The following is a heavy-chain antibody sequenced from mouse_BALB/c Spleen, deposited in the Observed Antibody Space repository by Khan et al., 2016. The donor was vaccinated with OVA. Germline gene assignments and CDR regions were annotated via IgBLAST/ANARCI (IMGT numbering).Heavy chain of an antibody. CDR1: GFNIKDTY. J-gene: IGHJ2*01. D-gene: IGHD1-2*01. CDR2: IDPANGNT. V-gene: IGHV14-3*02. Sequence: VQLQQSGAELVKPGASVKLSCTASGFNIKDTYMHWVKQRPEQGLEWIGRIDPANGNTKYDPKFQGKATITADKSSNTAYLRLSSLTSEDTAFYYCARTNYYGYVNYWGQGTTLTVSS. CDR3: ARTNYYGYVNY.